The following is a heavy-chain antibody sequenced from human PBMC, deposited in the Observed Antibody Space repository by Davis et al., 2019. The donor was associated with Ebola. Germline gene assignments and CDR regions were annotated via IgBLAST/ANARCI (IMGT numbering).Heavy chain of an antibody. D-gene: IGHD5-24*01. Sequence: PGGSLRLSCAASGFTFSSYWMTWVRQAPGKGLEWVAKIKQEGSETYYVDSVKGRFSISRDDAKNSLYLQMNSLRAEDTAVYYCARQEDRMAISQWGQGTLVTVSS. V-gene: IGHV3-7*03. CDR1: GFTFSSYW. CDR3: ARQEDRMAISQ. CDR2: IKQEGSET. J-gene: IGHJ4*02.